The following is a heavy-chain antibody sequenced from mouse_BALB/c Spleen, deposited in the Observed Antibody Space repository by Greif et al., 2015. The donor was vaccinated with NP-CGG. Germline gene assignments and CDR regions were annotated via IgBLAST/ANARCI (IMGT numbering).Heavy chain of an antibody. Sequence: QVQLKESGAELAKPGASVKMSCKASGYTFTSYWMHWVKQRPGQGLEWIGYINPSTGYTEYNQKFKDKATLTADKSSSTAYMQLSSLTSEDSAVYYCASSYYYGSSYYAMDYWGQGTTLTVSS. D-gene: IGHD1-1*01. V-gene: IGHV1-7*01. CDR3: ASSYYYGSSYYAMDY. CDR2: INPSTGYT. CDR1: GYTFTSYW. J-gene: IGHJ4*01.